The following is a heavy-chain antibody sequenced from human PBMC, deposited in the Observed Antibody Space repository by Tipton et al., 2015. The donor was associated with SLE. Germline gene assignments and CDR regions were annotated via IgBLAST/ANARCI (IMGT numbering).Heavy chain of an antibody. Sequence: TLSLTCTVSGGSISGYYWSWIRQPPGKGLEWIGDIYYTGSTNYNPSLKSRVTLSLDTSKKQFSLNLSSVTAADTAVYYCARVLVGSKWVDPCGQGSLAAVSS. CDR3: ARVLVGSKWVDP. D-gene: IGHD3-10*01. CDR1: GGSISGYY. CDR2: IYYTGST. J-gene: IGHJ5*02. V-gene: IGHV4-59*01.